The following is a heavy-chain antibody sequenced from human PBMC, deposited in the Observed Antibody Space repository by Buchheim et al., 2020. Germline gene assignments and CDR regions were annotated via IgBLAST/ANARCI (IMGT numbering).Heavy chain of an antibody. CDR1: GYTFTTYA. CDR2: INPNSGGT. D-gene: IGHD6-13*01. Sequence: QVHLVQSGAEVKNPGASVKVSCKASGYTFTTYALHWVRQAPGQRPEWMGWINPNSGGTNYAQKFQGWVTMTRDTSISPAYMELSRLRSDDTAVYYCARDRGSSWWENWFDPWGQGTL. V-gene: IGHV1-2*04. J-gene: IGHJ5*02. CDR3: ARDRGSSWWENWFDP.